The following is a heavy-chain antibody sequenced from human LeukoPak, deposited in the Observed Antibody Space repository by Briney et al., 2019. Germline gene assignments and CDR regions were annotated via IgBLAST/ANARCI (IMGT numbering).Heavy chain of an antibody. CDR3: ARVEFDSSGYYGVHNGMDV. CDR1: GFTVSSFS. V-gene: IGHV3-48*02. D-gene: IGHD3-22*01. J-gene: IGHJ6*02. CDR2: ISSSSGTI. Sequence: GGSLRLSCAASGFTVSSFSMNWVRQAPGKGLEWVSYISSSSGTIYYADSVKGRFTISRDNAKKSLYLQMNSLRDEDTAVYYCARVEFDSSGYYGVHNGMDVWGQGTTVTVSS.